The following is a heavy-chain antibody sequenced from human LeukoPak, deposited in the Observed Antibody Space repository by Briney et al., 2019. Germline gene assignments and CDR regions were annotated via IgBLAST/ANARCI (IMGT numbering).Heavy chain of an antibody. CDR1: GGSISSSSYY. D-gene: IGHD2-2*01. J-gene: IGHJ4*02. CDR3: ARRGVVVQSKEGFDY. V-gene: IGHV4-39*01. CDR2: IYYSGST. Sequence: SETLFLTCTVSGGSISSSSYYWGWIRQPPGKGLEWIGSIYYSGSTYYNPSLKSRVTISVDTSKNQFSLKLSSVTAADTAVYYCARRGVVVQSKEGFDYWGQGTLVTVSS.